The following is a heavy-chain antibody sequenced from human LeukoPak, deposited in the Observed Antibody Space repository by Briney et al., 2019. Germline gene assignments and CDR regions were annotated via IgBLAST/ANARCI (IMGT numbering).Heavy chain of an antibody. D-gene: IGHD4-23*01. V-gene: IGHV1-69*13. CDR2: IIPIFGTA. Sequence: GASVKVSCKASGYTFTSYAISWVRQAPGQGLEWMGGIIPIFGTANYAQKFQGRVTITADESTSTAYMELSSLRSEDTAVYYCALTVVTPGVDYWGQGTLVTVSS. J-gene: IGHJ4*02. CDR3: ALTVVTPGVDY. CDR1: GYTFTSYA.